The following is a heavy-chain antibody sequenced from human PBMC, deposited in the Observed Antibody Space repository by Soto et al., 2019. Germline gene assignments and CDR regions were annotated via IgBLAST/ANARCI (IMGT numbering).Heavy chain of an antibody. CDR1: GYTFTSYY. V-gene: IGHV1-46*01. Sequence: ASVKVSCKASGYTFTSYYMHWVRQAPGQGLEWMGIINPSGGSTSYAQKFQGRVTMTRDTSTSTVYMELSSLRSEDTAVYYCATGFWSGPIAHYFDYWGQGTLVTVSS. D-gene: IGHD3-3*01. CDR3: ATGFWSGPIAHYFDY. J-gene: IGHJ4*01. CDR2: INPSGGST.